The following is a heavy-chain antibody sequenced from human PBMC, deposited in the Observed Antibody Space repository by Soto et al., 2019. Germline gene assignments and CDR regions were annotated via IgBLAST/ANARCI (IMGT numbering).Heavy chain of an antibody. D-gene: IGHD2-15*01. CDR3: ATIGYCSGGSCYAYYYMDV. CDR2: IYYSGST. J-gene: IGHJ6*03. V-gene: IGHV4-39*01. CDR1: GGSISSSSYY. Sequence: PSETLSLTCTVSGGSISSSSYYWGWIRQPPGKGLEWIGSIYYSGSTYYNQSLKSRVTISVDTSKNQFSLKLSSVTAADTAVYYCATIGYCSGGSCYAYYYMDVWGKGTTVTVSS.